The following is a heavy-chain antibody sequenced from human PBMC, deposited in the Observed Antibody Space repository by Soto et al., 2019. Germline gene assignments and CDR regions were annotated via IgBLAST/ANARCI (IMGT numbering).Heavy chain of an antibody. J-gene: IGHJ5*02. CDR2: ISGSGGST. Sequence: GGSLRLSCAASGFTFSSYAMSWVRQAPGKGLEWVSAISGSGGSTYYADSVKGRFTISRDNSKNTLYLQMNSLRAEDTAVYYCAKGGDSSGFGHGWFDPWGQGTLVTVSS. CDR1: GFTFSSYA. V-gene: IGHV3-23*01. CDR3: AKGGDSSGFGHGWFDP. D-gene: IGHD6-19*01.